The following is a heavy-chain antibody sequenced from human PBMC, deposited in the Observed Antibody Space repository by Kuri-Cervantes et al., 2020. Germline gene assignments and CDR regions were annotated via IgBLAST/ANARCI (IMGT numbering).Heavy chain of an antibody. CDR3: GRAGRPPGLWGPQQYYYYLDV. CDR1: GGSLSGYY. J-gene: IGHJ6*03. D-gene: IGHD3-16*01. CDR2: INHSGST. V-gene: IGHV4-34*01. Sequence: SETLSLTCAVYGGSLSGYYWSWIRQPPGKGLEWIGEINHSGSTNYNPSLKSRVTVSIDTSKNQFSLNMSSVTAADTAVYYCGRAGRPPGLWGPQQYYYYLDVWGKGTTVTVSS.